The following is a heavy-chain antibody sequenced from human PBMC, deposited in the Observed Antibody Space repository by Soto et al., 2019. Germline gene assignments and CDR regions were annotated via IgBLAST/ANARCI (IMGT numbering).Heavy chain of an antibody. CDR2: IGTAGDT. D-gene: IGHD3-22*01. J-gene: IGHJ6*02. V-gene: IGHV3-13*01. Sequence: EVQLVESGGGLVQPGGSLRLSCAASGFTFSSYDMHWVRQATGKGLEWVSAIGTAGDTYYPGSVKGRFTISRENAKNSLYLQMNSLRAEDTAVYYCARGKPTAYDSSGSAYCYYGMDVWGQGTTVTVSS. CDR3: ARGKPTAYDSSGSAYCYYGMDV. CDR1: GFTFSSYD.